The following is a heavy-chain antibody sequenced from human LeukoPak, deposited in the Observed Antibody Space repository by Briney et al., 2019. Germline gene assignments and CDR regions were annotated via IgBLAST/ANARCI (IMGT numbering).Heavy chain of an antibody. CDR1: GLSISNDW. J-gene: IGHJ4*02. D-gene: IGHD6-13*01. CDR2: ISGSGGST. Sequence: GGSLRLSCAASGLSISNDWMSWVRQAPGKGLEWVSAISGSGGSTYYADSVKGRFTISRDNSKNTLYLQMNSLRAEDTAVYYCAKGPGQLVPRYFDYWGQGTLVTVSS. V-gene: IGHV3-23*01. CDR3: AKGPGQLVPRYFDY.